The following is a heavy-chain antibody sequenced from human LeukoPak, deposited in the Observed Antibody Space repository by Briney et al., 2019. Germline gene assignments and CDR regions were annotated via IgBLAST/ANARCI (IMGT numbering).Heavy chain of an antibody. D-gene: IGHD2-21*02. J-gene: IGHJ4*02. Sequence: PSETLSLTCAVYGGSFSGYYWSWIRRPPGKGLEWIGEINHSGSTNYNPSLKSRVTISVDTSKNQFSLKLSSVTAADTAVYYCARGVTAAYWGQGTLVTVSS. CDR1: GGSFSGYY. CDR2: INHSGST. CDR3: ARGVTAAY. V-gene: IGHV4-34*01.